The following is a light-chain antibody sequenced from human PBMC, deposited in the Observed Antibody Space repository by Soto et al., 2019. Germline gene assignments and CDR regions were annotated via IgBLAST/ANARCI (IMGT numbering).Light chain of an antibody. CDR3: CSYAGSYLFV. CDR1: SSDVGGSNF. CDR2: DVN. V-gene: IGLV2-11*01. Sequence: QSVLTQPASVSDSPGQSITISCTGTSSDVGGSNFVSWYQQHPGKPPKLIIYDVNKRPTGVPDRFSGSKSGITASLTISGLRPEDEADYHCCSYAGSYLFVFGTGTKVTVL. J-gene: IGLJ1*01.